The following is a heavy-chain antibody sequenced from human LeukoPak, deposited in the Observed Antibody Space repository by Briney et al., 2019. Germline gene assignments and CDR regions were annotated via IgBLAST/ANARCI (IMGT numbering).Heavy chain of an antibody. J-gene: IGHJ4*02. CDR1: GGSISSYY. V-gene: IGHV4-59*08. D-gene: IGHD6-19*01. CDR2: IYNSGST. Sequence: SETLSLTCTVSGGSISSYYGSWIRQPPGKGLEWIGYIYNSGSTNYNPSLKSRVTISVDTSKNQFSLKLSSVTAADTAVYYCARRLAVAGGYFDYWGQGSLVTVSS. CDR3: ARRLAVAGGYFDY.